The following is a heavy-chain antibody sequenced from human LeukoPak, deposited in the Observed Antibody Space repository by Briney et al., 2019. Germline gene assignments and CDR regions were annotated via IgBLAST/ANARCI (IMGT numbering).Heavy chain of an antibody. V-gene: IGHV3-53*01. D-gene: IGHD1-26*01. Sequence: GGSLRLSCAASGFTVSSNYMSWVRQAPGKGLEWVSVIYSDGSTYYADSVKGRFTIYSDNSKNTLYLQMNSLRAEDRAVYYCASDSGSYYYYYGMDVWGQGTTVTVSS. CDR2: IYSDGST. CDR3: ASDSGSYYYYYGMDV. J-gene: IGHJ6*02. CDR1: GFTVSSNY.